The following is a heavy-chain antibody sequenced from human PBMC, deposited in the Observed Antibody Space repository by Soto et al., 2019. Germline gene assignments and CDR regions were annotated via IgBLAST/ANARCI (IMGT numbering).Heavy chain of an antibody. Sequence: SGTLSLTCAVVCDSLRGQSWNWIRQSAGNGLEWIGELDQSGGTNYNPSIKRRAIISDDTSKNQSSVTLTSVTPADTAVYYCPREESYGWSGESLEVWGQVTTVTV. CDR1: CDSLRGQS. V-gene: IGHV4-34*01. J-gene: IGHJ6*02. CDR2: LDQSGGT. CDR3: PREESYGWSGESLEV. D-gene: IGHD6-19*01.